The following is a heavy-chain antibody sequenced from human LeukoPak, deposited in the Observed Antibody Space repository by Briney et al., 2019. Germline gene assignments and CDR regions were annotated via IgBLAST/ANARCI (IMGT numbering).Heavy chain of an antibody. CDR1: GGSFSGYY. D-gene: IGHD3-22*01. Sequence: SETLSLTCAVYGGSFSGYYWSWIRQPPGKGLEWIGEINHIGSTIYNPSLNSRVTISLDTSKNQFSLKLSSVTAADTAVYYCARVDDSSGYYSTYDAFDIWGQGTMVTVSP. CDR3: ARVDDSSGYYSTYDAFDI. CDR2: INHIGST. V-gene: IGHV4-34*01. J-gene: IGHJ3*02.